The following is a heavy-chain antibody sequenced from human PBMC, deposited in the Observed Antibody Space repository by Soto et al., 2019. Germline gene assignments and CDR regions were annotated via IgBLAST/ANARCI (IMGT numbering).Heavy chain of an antibody. J-gene: IGHJ6*02. D-gene: IGHD3-16*01. Sequence: QVQLVQSGAEVKKPGASVKVSCKASGYSFTRYGISWVRHAPGQGLEWMGWISGYNANTNYPENLQGRGTMTTDTSTSTAYMEVRNLISDDTGVYYCARMGDVPYYYYGLDVWGQGTTVTVSS. V-gene: IGHV1-18*01. CDR2: ISGYNANT. CDR1: GYSFTRYG. CDR3: ARMGDVPYYYYGLDV.